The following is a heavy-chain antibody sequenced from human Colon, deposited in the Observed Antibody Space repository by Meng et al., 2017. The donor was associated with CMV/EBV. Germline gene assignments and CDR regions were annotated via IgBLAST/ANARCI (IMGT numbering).Heavy chain of an antibody. CDR3: TRGHVDFWSNDF. CDR2: IRSKAYGATT. J-gene: IGHJ4*02. V-gene: IGHV3-49*04. CDR1: GFTFGDHA. D-gene: IGHD3-3*01. Sequence: GESLKISCTGSGFTFGDHALNWVRQAPGKGLEWVSIIRSKAYGATTEYAASVQDRFTIPRDDSKSIAYLQMSSLKIEDTAVYFGTRGHVDFWSNDFWGQGTLVTVSS.